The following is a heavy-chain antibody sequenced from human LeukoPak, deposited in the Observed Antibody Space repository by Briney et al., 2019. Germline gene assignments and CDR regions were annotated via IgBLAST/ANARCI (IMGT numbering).Heavy chain of an antibody. CDR2: ISSSSSYI. V-gene: IGHV3-21*01. J-gene: IGHJ4*02. CDR1: GFTFSSYS. CDR3: ARDSTSYYDFWSGYCFDY. D-gene: IGHD3-3*01. Sequence: PGGSLRLSCAASGFTFSSYSMNCVRQAPGKGLEWGSSISSSSSYIYYADSVKGRFTISRDNAKNSLYLQMNSLRAEDTAVYYCARDSTSYYDFWSGYCFDYWGQGTLVTVSS.